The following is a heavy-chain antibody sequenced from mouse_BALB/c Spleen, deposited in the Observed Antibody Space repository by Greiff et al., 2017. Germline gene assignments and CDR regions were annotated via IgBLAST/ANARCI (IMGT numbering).Heavy chain of an antibody. CDR2: ISSGSSTI. J-gene: IGHJ2*01. Sequence: EVQGVESGGGLVQPGGSRKLSCAASGFTFSSFGMHWVRQAPEKGLEWVAYISSGSSTIYYADTVKGRFTISRDNPKNTLFLQMTSLRSEDTAMYYCARCYGNYQYYFDYWGQGTTLTVSS. D-gene: IGHD2-1*01. CDR1: GFTFSSFG. CDR3: ARCYGNYQYYFDY. V-gene: IGHV5-17*02.